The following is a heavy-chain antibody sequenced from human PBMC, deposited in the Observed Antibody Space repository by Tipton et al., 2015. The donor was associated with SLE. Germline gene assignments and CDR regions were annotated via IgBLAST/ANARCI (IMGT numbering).Heavy chain of an antibody. Sequence: VQLVQSGGDLVQPGGSLRLSCVASGFTFSSYWMSWGRQAPGKGLACVANIREDGTDKYYVDSVRGRFTISRDNAKNSLYLQMNSLRAEDTAVDYCARRVRFLEWLLGPGYFDLWGRCTLVTVSS. D-gene: IGHD3-3*01. CDR2: IREDGTDK. CDR3: ARRVRFLEWLLGPGYFDL. J-gene: IGHJ2*01. CDR1: GFTFSSYW. V-gene: IGHV3-7*01.